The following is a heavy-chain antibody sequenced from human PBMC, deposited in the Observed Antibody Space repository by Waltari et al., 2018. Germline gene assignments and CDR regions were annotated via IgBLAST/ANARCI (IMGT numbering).Heavy chain of an antibody. V-gene: IGHV4-39*01. CDR1: AGSISSSRYY. J-gene: IGHJ4*02. CDR2: IYYSGTT. D-gene: IGHD2-2*01. CDR3: ARLYCSSTSCSFDY. Sequence: QLQLQESGPGLVKPSETLSLTCTVPAGSISSSRYYWGWYRQPPGKGLEWIGSIYYSGTTYYNPSLKSRVTISVDTSKNQFSLKLSSVTAADTAVYYCARLYCSSTSCSFDYWGQGTLVTVSS.